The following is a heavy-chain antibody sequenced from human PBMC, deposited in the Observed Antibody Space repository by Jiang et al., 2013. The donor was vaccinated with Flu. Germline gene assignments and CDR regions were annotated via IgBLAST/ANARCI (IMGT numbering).Heavy chain of an antibody. J-gene: IGHJ4*02. CDR1: SGSFSGYY. V-gene: IGHV4-34*01. CDR2: INHSGST. D-gene: IGHD3-22*01. CDR3: ARFRPVDSSGPELDY. Sequence: TLSLTCAVYSGSFSGYYWSWIRQPLGKGLEWIGEINHSGSTKYNSSLKSRVTMSVDTAKNQFSLDLRSVTAADTAIYYCARFRPVDSSGPELDYWGQGTLVTVSS.